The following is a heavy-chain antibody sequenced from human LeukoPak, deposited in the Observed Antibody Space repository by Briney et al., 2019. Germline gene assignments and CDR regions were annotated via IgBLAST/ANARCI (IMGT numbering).Heavy chain of an antibody. CDR3: TTDYYDYVWGSYRPDY. Sequence: SETLSLTCTVSGGSISSYYWSWIRQPPGKGLEWIGYIYYSGSTNYNPSLKSRVTISVDTSKNQFSLKLSSVTAADTAVYYCTTDYYDYVWGSYRPDYWGQGTLVTVSS. D-gene: IGHD3-16*02. V-gene: IGHV4-59*01. J-gene: IGHJ4*02. CDR2: IYYSGST. CDR1: GGSISSYY.